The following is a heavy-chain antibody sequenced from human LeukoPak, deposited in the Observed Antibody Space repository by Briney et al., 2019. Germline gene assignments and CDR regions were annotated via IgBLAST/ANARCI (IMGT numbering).Heavy chain of an antibody. V-gene: IGHV1-2*02. Sequence: ASVKVSCKASGYTFTDYYMHWVRQVPGQGLEWVGWMNPNSGGTNYAQKFQGRVTMTGDTSITTAYMELSRLRFDDTAVYYCARAGSGGSAFEYWGQGTLVTVSS. CDR1: GYTFTDYY. D-gene: IGHD2-15*01. J-gene: IGHJ4*02. CDR2: MNPNSGGT. CDR3: ARAGSGGSAFEY.